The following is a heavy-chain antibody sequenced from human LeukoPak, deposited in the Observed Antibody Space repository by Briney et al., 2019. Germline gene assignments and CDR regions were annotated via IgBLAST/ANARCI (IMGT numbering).Heavy chain of an antibody. Sequence: ASVKVSCKASGYTLTSYGISWVRQAPGQGLEWMGWISAYNGNTNYAQKLQGRVTMTTDTSTSTAYMELRSLRSDDTAVCYCARRTKDIVVVVAATVEYYFDYWGQGTLVTVSS. CDR1: GYTLTSYG. J-gene: IGHJ4*02. V-gene: IGHV1-18*01. CDR2: ISAYNGNT. D-gene: IGHD2-15*01. CDR3: ARRTKDIVVVVAATVEYYFDY.